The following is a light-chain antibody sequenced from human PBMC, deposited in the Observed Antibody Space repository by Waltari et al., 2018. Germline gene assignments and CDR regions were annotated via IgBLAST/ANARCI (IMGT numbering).Light chain of an antibody. CDR3: QKYESLPAT. J-gene: IGKJ1*01. V-gene: IGKV3-20*01. CDR1: QSVSKY. CDR2: HAS. Sequence: EIVLTQSPGSLSLSPGVRATLSCRASQSVSKYLAWYQQKPGQAPRLLIYHASSRATGIPDRFSGSGFGTDFSLTISRLEPEDFAVYYCQKYESLPATFGQGTKVEIK.